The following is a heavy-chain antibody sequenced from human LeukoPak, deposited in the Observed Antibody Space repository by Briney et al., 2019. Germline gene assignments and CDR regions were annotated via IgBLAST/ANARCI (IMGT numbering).Heavy chain of an antibody. CDR3: AREGTGTTVDY. V-gene: IGHV1-18*01. CDR2: ISAFNGNA. J-gene: IGHJ4*02. Sequence: ASVKVSCKASGYTFTRYVITWVRQAPGQGLEWMGWISAFNGNANYAQKLQGRVTMTTDTSTSTAYMDLRSLRSDDTAVYYCAREGTGTTVDYWGQGTLVTVSS. CDR1: GYTFTRYV. D-gene: IGHD1-7*01.